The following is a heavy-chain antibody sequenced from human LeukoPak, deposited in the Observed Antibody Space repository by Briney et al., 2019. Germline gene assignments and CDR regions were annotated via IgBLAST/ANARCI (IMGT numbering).Heavy chain of an antibody. Sequence: GGSLRLSCAASGFTFSSYNMHWVRQAPGKGLEWVAFIRYDGNNKDYADSVKGRFTISRDNSKNTLYLQMNSLRAEDTAVYYCAKDWCSSTSYYTAPYYFDYWGQGTLVTVSS. V-gene: IGHV3-30*02. CDR3: AKDWCSSTSYYTAPYYFDY. J-gene: IGHJ4*02. CDR1: GFTFSSYN. D-gene: IGHD2-2*02. CDR2: IRYDGNNK.